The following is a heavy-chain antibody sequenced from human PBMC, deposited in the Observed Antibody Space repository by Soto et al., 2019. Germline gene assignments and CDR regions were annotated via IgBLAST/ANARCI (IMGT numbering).Heavy chain of an antibody. CDR3: TTETYYYDSSGYYRADY. J-gene: IGHJ4*02. V-gene: IGHV3-15*01. Sequence: EVQLVESGGGLVKPGGSLRLSCAASGFTFSNAWMSWVRQAPGKGLEWVGRIKSKTDGGTTDYAAPVKGRFTISRDDSKNTLYMQMNSLKTEDTAVYYCTTETYYYDSSGYYRADYWGQGTLVTVSS. CDR1: GFTFSNAW. CDR2: IKSKTDGGTT. D-gene: IGHD3-22*01.